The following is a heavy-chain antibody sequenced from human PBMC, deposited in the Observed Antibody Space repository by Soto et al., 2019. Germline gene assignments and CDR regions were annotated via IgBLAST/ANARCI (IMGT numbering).Heavy chain of an antibody. CDR3: AREVGYSYGYLGGYYYGMDV. CDR1: GGSISSGGYY. Sequence: SETLSLTCTVSGGSISSGGYYWSWIRQHPGKCLEWIGYIYYSGSTYYNPSLKSRVTISVDTSKNQFSLKLSSVTAADTAVYYCAREVGYSYGYLGGYYYGMDVWGQGTTVTVSS. D-gene: IGHD5-18*01. V-gene: IGHV4-31*03. J-gene: IGHJ6*02. CDR2: IYYSGST.